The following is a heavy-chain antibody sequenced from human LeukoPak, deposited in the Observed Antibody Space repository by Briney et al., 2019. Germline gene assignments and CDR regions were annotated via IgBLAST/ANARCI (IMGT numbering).Heavy chain of an antibody. CDR3: ARNRVIDVLRYFDSFDH. CDR1: GFTFSSYA. Sequence: PGGSLRLSCAASGFTFSSYAMSWVRQAPGKGLGWVSSISSTSRYIYYADSVKGRFIVTRDNVDNSVSLQLNSLRAEDTAVYYCARNRVIDVLRYFDSFDHWGQGVLVSVSS. J-gene: IGHJ4*02. V-gene: IGHV3-21*01. CDR2: ISSTSRYI. D-gene: IGHD3-9*01.